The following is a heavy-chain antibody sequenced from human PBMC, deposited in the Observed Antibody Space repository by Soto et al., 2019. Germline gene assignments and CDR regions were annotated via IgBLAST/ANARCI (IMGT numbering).Heavy chain of an antibody. CDR1: GGSISSSSYY. D-gene: IGHD2-8*01. Sequence: SETLSLTCTVSGGSISSSSYYWGWIRQPPGKGLEWIGSIYYSGSTYYNPSLKSRVTISVDTSKNQFSLKLSSVTAADTAVYYCARSRDCTNGVCYSIAVAGVDYWGQGTLVTVSS. CDR2: IYYSGST. CDR3: ARSRDCTNGVCYSIAVAGVDY. V-gene: IGHV4-39*01. J-gene: IGHJ4*02.